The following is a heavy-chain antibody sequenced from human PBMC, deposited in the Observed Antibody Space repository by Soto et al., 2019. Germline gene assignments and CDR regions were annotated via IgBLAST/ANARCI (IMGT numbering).Heavy chain of an antibody. CDR1: GGSFSGYY. CDR2: IYYSGST. J-gene: IGHJ3*02. V-gene: IGHV4-59*08. Sequence: SETLCLTCAVYGGSFSGYYWSWIRQPPGKGLEWIGYIYYSGSTNYNPSLKSRVTISVDTSKNQFSLRLSSVTAADTAVYYCARLESFDYGDYVRGFDIWGQGTMVTVSS. D-gene: IGHD4-17*01. CDR3: ARLESFDYGDYVRGFDI.